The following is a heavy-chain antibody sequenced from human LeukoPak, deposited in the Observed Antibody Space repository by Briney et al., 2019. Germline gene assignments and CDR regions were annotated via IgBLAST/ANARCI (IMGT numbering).Heavy chain of an antibody. J-gene: IGHJ4*02. V-gene: IGHV3-30*04. D-gene: IGHD1-26*01. CDR2: ISYDGSNE. CDR3: ARSFSGSYPDFDY. Sequence: GRSLRLSCAASGFIFRSYAMHWVRQAPGEGLEWVAVISYDGSNEYYADSLKGRFTISRDNSKNTLYLQMNSLRAEDTAAYYCARSFSGSYPDFDYWGQGTLVTVSS. CDR1: GFIFRSYA.